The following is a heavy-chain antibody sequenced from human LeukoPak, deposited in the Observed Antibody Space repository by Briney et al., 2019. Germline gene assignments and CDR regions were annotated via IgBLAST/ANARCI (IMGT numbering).Heavy chain of an antibody. CDR3: ARAGYSSSWFESYFDY. J-gene: IGHJ4*02. Sequence: GASVKVSCKASGGTFSSYAISWVRQAPGQGLEWMGGIIPIFGTANYAQKFQGRVTITADESTSTAYVKLSSLRSEDTAVYYCARAGYSSSWFESYFDYWGQGTLVTVSS. CDR1: GGTFSSYA. D-gene: IGHD6-13*01. CDR2: IIPIFGTA. V-gene: IGHV1-69*13.